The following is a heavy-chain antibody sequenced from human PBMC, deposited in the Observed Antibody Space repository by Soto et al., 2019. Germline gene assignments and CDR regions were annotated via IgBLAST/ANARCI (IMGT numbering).Heavy chain of an antibody. Sequence: ASVKVSCKASGYTFTSYDINWVRQATGQGLEWMGWMNPNSGNTGYAQKFQDRVTMTRNTSISTAYMELNSLRSEDTAVYYCAGGILRDYGDYGEFDAFDIWGQGTMVTVSS. CDR1: GYTFTSYD. CDR3: AGGILRDYGDYGEFDAFDI. CDR2: MNPNSGNT. V-gene: IGHV1-8*01. J-gene: IGHJ3*02. D-gene: IGHD4-17*01.